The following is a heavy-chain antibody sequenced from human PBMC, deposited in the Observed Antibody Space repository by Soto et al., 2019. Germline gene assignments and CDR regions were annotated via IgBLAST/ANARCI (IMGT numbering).Heavy chain of an antibody. D-gene: IGHD2-15*01. J-gene: IGHJ3*02. Sequence: SETLSLTCTVSGGSISSNYWSWIRQPPGKGLEWIGNIYYSGRTNYNPSLKSRVTISVDTSKNQFSLKLSSVTAADTAVYYCARGPRYSYCSGGTCYSIGAFDIWGQGTMVTVSS. CDR1: GGSISSNY. CDR2: IYYSGRT. V-gene: IGHV4-59*01. CDR3: ARGPRYSYCSGGTCYSIGAFDI.